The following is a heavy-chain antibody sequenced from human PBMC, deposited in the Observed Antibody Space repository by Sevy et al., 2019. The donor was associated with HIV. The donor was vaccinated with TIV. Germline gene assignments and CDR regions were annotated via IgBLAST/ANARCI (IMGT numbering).Heavy chain of an antibody. V-gene: IGHV3-33*06. CDR2: IWYDGSKI. J-gene: IGHJ4*02. CDR1: GFTFSNYA. CDR3: AKGGPNSGYDYYFDY. Sequence: GESLKISCAASGFTFSNYAMHWVRQAPGKGLAWVALIWYDGSKIFYADSVKGRFTISRDNSESTLYLQMNSLRAEDTALYHCAKGGPNSGYDYYFDYWGQRTLVTASS. D-gene: IGHD5-12*01.